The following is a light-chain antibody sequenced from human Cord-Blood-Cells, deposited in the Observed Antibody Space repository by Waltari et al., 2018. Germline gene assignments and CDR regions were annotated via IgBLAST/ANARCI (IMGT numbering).Light chain of an antibody. V-gene: IGKV1D-13*01. CDR1: QVISSA. Sequence: AIQLTQSPSSLSASVGDRVTITCRASQVISSALAWYQQKPAKAPKLLIYDASSLESGVPSRFSGSGSGTDFTLTISSLQPEDFATYYCQQFNNYPWTFGQGTKVEIK. CDR3: QQFNNYPWT. J-gene: IGKJ1*01. CDR2: DAS.